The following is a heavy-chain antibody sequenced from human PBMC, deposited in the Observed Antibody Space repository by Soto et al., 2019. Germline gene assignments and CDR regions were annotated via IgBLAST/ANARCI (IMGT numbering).Heavy chain of an antibody. CDR3: ARDLVGMTGTTYYYGMDV. V-gene: IGHV3-33*01. CDR1: GFTFSNSG. J-gene: IGHJ6*02. Sequence: QVQVVESGGGVVQPGGSLRLSCAASGFTFSNSGMHWVRQAPGKGLEWVAIIWFDASNRYYADSVTGRFTISRDNSKNTLYLQMSSLIAEDTAVYYCARDLVGMTGTTYYYGMDVWGQGTTVTVSS. CDR2: IWFDASNR. D-gene: IGHD1-7*01.